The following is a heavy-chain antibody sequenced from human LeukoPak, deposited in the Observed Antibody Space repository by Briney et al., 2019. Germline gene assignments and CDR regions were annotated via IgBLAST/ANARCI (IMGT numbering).Heavy chain of an antibody. CDR1: GFTFSSYA. CDR3: ARTGYCSSTSCSAGFDP. CDR2: LSGSGGST. J-gene: IGHJ5*02. Sequence: PGGSLKLSCAASGFTFSSYAMSWVRLAQGKGLDSVSVLSGSGGSTYYADSVKGRFTISRDNSKNTLYLQMNSLRAEDTAVYYCARTGYCSSTSCSAGFDPWGQGTLVTVSS. D-gene: IGHD2-2*01. V-gene: IGHV3-23*01.